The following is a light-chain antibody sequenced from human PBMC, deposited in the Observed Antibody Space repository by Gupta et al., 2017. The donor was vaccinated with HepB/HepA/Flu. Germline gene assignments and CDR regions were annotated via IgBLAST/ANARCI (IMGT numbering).Light chain of an antibody. CDR1: QSINNL. CDR2: KAS. J-gene: IGKJ4*01. V-gene: IGKV1-5*03. Sequence: DIQMTQSHSILSASVGDRVTLTCRASQSINNLLALYQQKPGKAPKLLIYKASNLQTGVPSRFSGRGSGTEFTLTISSLQPDDFATYYCQQYDDYPVTFGGGTKVEIK. CDR3: QQYDDYPVT.